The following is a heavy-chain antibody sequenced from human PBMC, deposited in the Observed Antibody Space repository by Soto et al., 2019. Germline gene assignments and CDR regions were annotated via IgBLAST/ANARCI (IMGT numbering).Heavy chain of an antibody. Sequence: SVKVSCKASGGTFRTHAISWVRQAPGQGLEWLGGSIPNHDTANYAQRFRGRVTITADESTSTVYMEVSSLISEDTAVYYCARDRHAHNMREENFYYGMDVWGQGTTVTVSS. J-gene: IGHJ6*02. V-gene: IGHV1-69*13. CDR1: GGTFRTHA. D-gene: IGHD1-26*01. CDR2: SIPNHDTA. CDR3: ARDRHAHNMREENFYYGMDV.